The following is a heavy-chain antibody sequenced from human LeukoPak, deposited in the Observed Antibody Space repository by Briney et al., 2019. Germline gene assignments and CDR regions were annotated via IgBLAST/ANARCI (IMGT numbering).Heavy chain of an antibody. CDR1: GGSFTDYY. CDR2: IYYRGNT. D-gene: IGHD1-26*01. J-gene: IGHJ4*02. CDR3: TRDREHGTQDS. V-gene: IGHV4-39*07. Sequence: PSETLSFNGTGSGGSFTDYYWVWIRQPPGQGLKRIGSIYYRGNTFYNPSLRNRVSISIDTSKGRFSLNLNSVTAADTAVYFCTRDREHGTQDSWGQGTLVTVS.